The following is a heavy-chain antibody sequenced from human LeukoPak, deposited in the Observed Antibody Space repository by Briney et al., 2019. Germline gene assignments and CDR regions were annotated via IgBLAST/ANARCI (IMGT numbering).Heavy chain of an antibody. CDR1: GGTFSSYA. J-gene: IGHJ6*03. V-gene: IGHV1-69*05. Sequence: GASVKVSCKASGGTFSSYAISWVRQAPGQGLEWMGGIIPIFGTANYAQKFQGRVTITTDESTSTAYMELSSLRSEDTAVYYCARVTYCSSTSCYTDGYYYYYMDVWGKGTTVTVSS. CDR3: ARVTYCSSTSCYTDGYYYYYMDV. CDR2: IIPIFGTA. D-gene: IGHD2-2*02.